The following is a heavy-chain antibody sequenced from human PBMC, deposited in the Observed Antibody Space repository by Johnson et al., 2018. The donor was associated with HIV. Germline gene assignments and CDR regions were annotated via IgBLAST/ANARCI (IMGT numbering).Heavy chain of an antibody. D-gene: IGHD1-26*01. J-gene: IGHJ3*01. Sequence: VQLVESGGGLVQPGGSLRLSCVASGFTFSSYAMTWVRQAPGKGLEWVSSISGSGGSTFYADSVKGRCTISRDNAKNSLYLQMNSLRAEDTAVYYCARLLKWEYAAFDFWGQGTMVTVSS. CDR3: ARLLKWEYAAFDF. CDR1: GFTFSSYA. CDR2: ISGSGGST. V-gene: IGHV3-23*04.